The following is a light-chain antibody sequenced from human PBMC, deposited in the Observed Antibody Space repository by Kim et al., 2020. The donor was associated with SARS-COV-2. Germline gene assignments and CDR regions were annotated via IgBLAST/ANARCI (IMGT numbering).Light chain of an antibody. CDR2: YDS. V-gene: IGLV3-21*04. CDR1: NIGSKS. J-gene: IGLJ3*02. CDR3: QVWDSSSDHRV. Sequence: APGKTARITCGGNNIGSKSVHWYQQKPGQAPVLVIYYDSDRPSGIPERFSGSNSGNTATLTISRVEAGDEADYYCQVWDSSSDHRVFGGGTQPTVL.